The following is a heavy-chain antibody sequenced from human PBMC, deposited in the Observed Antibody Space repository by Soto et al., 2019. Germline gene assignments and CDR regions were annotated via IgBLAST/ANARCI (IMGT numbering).Heavy chain of an antibody. Sequence: PGGSLRLSCAASGFDFSSYWRTWVRQAPGKGLQWVAIIRQDGSEEKYVDSVRGRFTISRDNAKNLVYLQMNSLRAEDAAVYYCMTTTLGGRFDYWGRGTLVTVSS. CDR1: GFDFSSYW. CDR3: MTTTLGGRFDY. CDR2: IRQDGSEE. D-gene: IGHD3-16*01. J-gene: IGHJ4*02. V-gene: IGHV3-7*03.